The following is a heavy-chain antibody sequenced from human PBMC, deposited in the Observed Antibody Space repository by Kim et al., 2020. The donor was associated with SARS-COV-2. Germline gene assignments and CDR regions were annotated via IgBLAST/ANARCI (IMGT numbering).Heavy chain of an antibody. Sequence: YAEKFQGRVTMTRDTSTSTVYMELSSLRSEDTAVYYCARAGPYSSGCIVAWGQGTLVTVSS. J-gene: IGHJ5*02. V-gene: IGHV1-46*01. D-gene: IGHD6-19*01. CDR3: ARAGPYSSGCIVA.